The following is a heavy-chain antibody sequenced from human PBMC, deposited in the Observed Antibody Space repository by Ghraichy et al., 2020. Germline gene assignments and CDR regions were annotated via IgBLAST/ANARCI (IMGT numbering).Heavy chain of an antibody. CDR2: ISGSGGST. V-gene: IGHV3-23*01. J-gene: IGHJ4*02. CDR3: AKDPSSSGWYNFWDY. D-gene: IGHD6-19*01. Sequence: GESLNISCAASGFTFSSYAMSWVRQAPGKGLEWVSAISGSGGSTYYADSVKGRFTISRDNSKNTLYLQMNSLRAEDTAVYYCAKDPSSSGWYNFWDYWGQGALVTVSS. CDR1: GFTFSSYA.